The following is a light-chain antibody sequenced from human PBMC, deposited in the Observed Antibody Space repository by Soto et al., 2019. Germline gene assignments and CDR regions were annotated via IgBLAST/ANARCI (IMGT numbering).Light chain of an antibody. CDR1: QSVSNNY. Sequence: EIVLTQSPGTLSLSPGERATLSCRASQSVSNNYLAWYQQKRGQAPRLLVYDASTSATGIPDRFSGSGSGTDFSRTSRRLEPEDFEVYYCQQYGSSLTVGGGTKVEIK. J-gene: IGKJ4*01. V-gene: IGKV3-20*01. CDR2: DAS. CDR3: QQYGSSLT.